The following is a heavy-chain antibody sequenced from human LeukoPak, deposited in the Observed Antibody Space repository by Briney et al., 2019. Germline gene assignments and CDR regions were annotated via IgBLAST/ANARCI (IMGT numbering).Heavy chain of an antibody. CDR1: GFTFDDYG. CDR3: ARGYCSSTSCYTWFHDAFDI. Sequence: GGSLRLSCAASGFTFDDYGMSWVRQAPGKGLEWVSGINWNGGSTGYADSVKGRFTIPRDNAKNSLYLQMNSLRAEDTALYYCARGYCSSTSCYTWFHDAFDIWGQGTMVTFSS. D-gene: IGHD2-2*02. J-gene: IGHJ3*02. CDR2: INWNGGST. V-gene: IGHV3-20*04.